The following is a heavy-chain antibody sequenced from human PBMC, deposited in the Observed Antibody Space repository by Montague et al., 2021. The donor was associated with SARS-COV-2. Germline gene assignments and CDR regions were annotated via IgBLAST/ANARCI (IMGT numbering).Heavy chain of an antibody. CDR3: ARDRGAYFDDSSGYYPDAFDI. V-gene: IGHV4-59*01. CDR2: IYYSGST. J-gene: IGHJ3*02. Sequence: SETLSLTCTVSGGSISSYYWSWIRQPPGKGLEWIGYIYYSGSTNYNPSLKSRVTISVDTSKNQFSLKLSSVTAADTAVYYCARDRGAYFDDSSGYYPDAFDIWGQGTMVTVSS. CDR1: GGSISSYY. D-gene: IGHD3-22*01.